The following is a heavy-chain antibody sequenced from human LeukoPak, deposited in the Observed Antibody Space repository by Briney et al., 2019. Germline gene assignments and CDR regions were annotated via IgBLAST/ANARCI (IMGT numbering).Heavy chain of an antibody. Sequence: SETLSLTCTVSGGSITSYYWSWIRQPPGKGLEWIGYISESGSTNSNPSLKSRVTISVDTSKNQFSLKLSSVTAADTAVYYCAREGISGYASDAFDIWGQGTMVTVSS. V-gene: IGHV4-59*01. D-gene: IGHD5-12*01. J-gene: IGHJ3*02. CDR1: GGSITSYY. CDR2: ISESGST. CDR3: AREGISGYASDAFDI.